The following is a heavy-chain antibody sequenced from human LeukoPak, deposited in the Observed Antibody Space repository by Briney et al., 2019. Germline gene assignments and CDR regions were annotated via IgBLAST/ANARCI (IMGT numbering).Heavy chain of an antibody. CDR2: IYSGGYSGGGP. D-gene: IGHD5-24*01. Sequence: PGGSLRLSCAVSGFIVSSNHMNWVRQAPGKGLEWVSVIYSGGYSGGGPFYADSVKGRFTTSSDSSKKTLFLQMNSLRAEDTAVYYCARDVYGDGYNSFDYWGLGILVTVSS. J-gene: IGHJ4*02. CDR1: GFIVSSNH. CDR3: ARDVYGDGYNSFDY. V-gene: IGHV3-66*01.